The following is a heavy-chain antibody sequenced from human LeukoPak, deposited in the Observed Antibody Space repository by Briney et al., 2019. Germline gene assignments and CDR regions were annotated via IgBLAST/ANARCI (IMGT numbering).Heavy chain of an antibody. CDR2: IYYSGST. D-gene: IGHD6-13*01. CDR1: GGSISSGDYY. V-gene: IGHV4-30-4*01. Sequence: PSETLSLTCTVSGGSISSGDYYWSWIRQPPGKGLEWTGYIYYSGSTYYNPSLKSRVTISVDTSKNQFSLKLSSVTAADTAVYYCARSTRLAAAGFDYWGQGTLVTVSS. J-gene: IGHJ4*02. CDR3: ARSTRLAAAGFDY.